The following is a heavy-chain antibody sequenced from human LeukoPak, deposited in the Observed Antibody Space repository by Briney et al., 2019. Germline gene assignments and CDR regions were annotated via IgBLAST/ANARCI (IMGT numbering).Heavy chain of an antibody. CDR1: GLTVSSKY. Sequence: PGGSLRLSCAASGLTVSSKYMSWVRQAPGKGLEWVSSIYIGDSTNYVDSVKGRFTISRDNSKNTLYLQMNSLRAEDTAVYYCACTAVRHYWGQGTLVTVSS. D-gene: IGHD5-18*01. CDR2: IYIGDST. V-gene: IGHV3-66*01. J-gene: IGHJ4*02. CDR3: ACTAVRHY.